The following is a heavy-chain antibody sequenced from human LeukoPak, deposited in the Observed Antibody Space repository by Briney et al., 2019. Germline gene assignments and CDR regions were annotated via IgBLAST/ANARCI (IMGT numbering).Heavy chain of an antibody. CDR1: GYTFTGYY. Sequence: GASVTVSCKASGYTFTGYYIHWVRQAPGQGLEWMGWINPDSGGTNFAQKFQGRVTMTRDTSISTAYMELSRLRSDDTAVYYCGRDFRDSLDYWGQGTLVTVSS. V-gene: IGHV1-2*02. CDR2: INPDSGGT. J-gene: IGHJ4*02. CDR3: GRDFRDSLDY.